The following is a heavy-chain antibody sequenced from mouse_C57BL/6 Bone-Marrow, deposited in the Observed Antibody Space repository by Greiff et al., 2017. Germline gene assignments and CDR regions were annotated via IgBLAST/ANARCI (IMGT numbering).Heavy chain of an antibody. J-gene: IGHJ4*01. V-gene: IGHV14-4*01. CDR3: TGAMDY. Sequence: EVQVVESGAELVRPGASVKLSCTASGFNIKDDYMHWVKQRPEQGLEWIGWIDPENGDTEYASKFQGKATITADTSSNTAYLQLSSLTYEDTAVYYCTGAMDYWGQGTSVTVSS. CDR2: IDPENGDT. CDR1: GFNIKDDY.